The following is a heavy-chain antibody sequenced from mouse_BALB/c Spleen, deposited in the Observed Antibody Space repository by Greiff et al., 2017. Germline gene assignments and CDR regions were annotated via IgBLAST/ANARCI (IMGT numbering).Heavy chain of an antibody. Sequence: QVHVKQSGAELAKPGASVKMSCTASGYTFTSYWMHWVKQRPGQGLEWIGYINPSTGYTEYNQKFKDKATLTADKSSSTAYMQLSSLTSEVSAVYYCARGEVPWFAYWGQGTLVTVSA. CDR3: ARGEVPWFAY. V-gene: IGHV1-7*01. J-gene: IGHJ3*01. D-gene: IGHD2-14*01. CDR2: INPSTGYT. CDR1: GYTFTSYW.